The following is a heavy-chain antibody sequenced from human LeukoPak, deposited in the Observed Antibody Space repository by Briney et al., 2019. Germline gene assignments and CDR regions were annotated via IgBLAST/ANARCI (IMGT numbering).Heavy chain of an antibody. Sequence: PSETLSLTCTVSGGSISRGSYYWSWIRQPAGKGLEWIGRIYTSGSTNYNPSLKSRVTISVDTSKNQFSLKLSSVTAADTAVYYCARDIPLYCTNGVCPFSDYYYYMDVWGKGTTVTVSS. V-gene: IGHV4-61*02. J-gene: IGHJ6*03. CDR3: ARDIPLYCTNGVCPFSDYYYYMDV. CDR1: GGSISRGSYY. D-gene: IGHD2-8*01. CDR2: IYTSGST.